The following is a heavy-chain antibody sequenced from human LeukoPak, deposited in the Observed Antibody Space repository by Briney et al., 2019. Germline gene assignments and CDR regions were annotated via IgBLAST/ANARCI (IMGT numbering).Heavy chain of an antibody. J-gene: IGHJ4*02. CDR1: GYTFTSYA. CDR2: IIPIFGTA. Sequence: ASVKVSCKASGYTFTSYAISWVRQAPGQGLEWMGGIIPIFGTANYAQKFQGRVTITADESTSTAYMELSSLRSEDTAVYYCARTPDTAMTFDYWGPGTLVTVSS. D-gene: IGHD5-18*01. V-gene: IGHV1-69*13. CDR3: ARTPDTAMTFDY.